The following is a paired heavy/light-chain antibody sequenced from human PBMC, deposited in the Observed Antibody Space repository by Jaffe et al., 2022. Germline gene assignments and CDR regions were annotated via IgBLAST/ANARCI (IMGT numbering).Light chain of an antibody. Sequence: EIVLTQSPDTLSLSPGERATLSCRASQGVSTYLAWYQHKYGQAPRLLIYDASNRATGIPARFSGSGSGTDFTLTISSLDPEDFAVYYCQQRSSWPLTFGGGTKVEIK. CDR3: QQRSSWPLT. CDR1: QGVSTY. J-gene: IGKJ4*01. CDR2: DAS. V-gene: IGKV3-11*01.
Heavy chain of an antibody. CDR2: IRYDGSTI. CDR1: GFMFSSYG. J-gene: IGHJ5*02. V-gene: IGHV3-30*02. Sequence: QVQLVESGGGVVQPGGSLRLSCAASGFMFSSYGMNWVRQAPGKGLEWVSFIRYDGSTIYYAKSVKGRFTISRDNSKNTVDLQMNSLTTEDTAVYYCAKDLYTSGWGFFDPWGQGTLVTVSS. D-gene: IGHD6-19*01. CDR3: AKDLYTSGWGFFDP.